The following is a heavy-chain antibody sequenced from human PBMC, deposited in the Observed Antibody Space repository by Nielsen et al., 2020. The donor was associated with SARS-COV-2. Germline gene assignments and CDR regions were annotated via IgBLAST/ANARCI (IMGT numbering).Heavy chain of an antibody. CDR1: GFTFSSYA. CDR2: IYSGGSST. D-gene: IGHD5-18*01. V-gene: IGHV3-23*03. CDR3: AKDRYGPHY. Sequence: GESLKISCAASGFTFSSYAMSWVRQAPGKGLEWVSVIYSGGSSTYYADSVKGRFTISRDNSKNTLYLQMNSLRAEDTAVYYCAKDRYGPHYWGQGTLVTVSS. J-gene: IGHJ4*02.